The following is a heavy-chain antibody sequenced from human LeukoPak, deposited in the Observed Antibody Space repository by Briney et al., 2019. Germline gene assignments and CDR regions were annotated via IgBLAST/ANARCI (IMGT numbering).Heavy chain of an antibody. V-gene: IGHV4-61*01. Sequence: SETLSLTCTVSGASVSSGSYYWNWIRQPPGKGLEWIGCVYYSGSTNYNPSLKSRVTISVDTSKNQFSLKLSSVTAAETAVYYCARGGASSIPFDPWGQGTLVTVSS. D-gene: IGHD2-2*01. CDR2: VYYSGST. CDR1: GASVSSGSYY. CDR3: ARGGASSIPFDP. J-gene: IGHJ5*02.